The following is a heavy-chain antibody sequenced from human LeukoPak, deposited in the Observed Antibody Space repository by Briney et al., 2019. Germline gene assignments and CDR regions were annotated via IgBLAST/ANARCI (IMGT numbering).Heavy chain of an antibody. D-gene: IGHD5-12*01. CDR3: ARDVPFSSGYNLHQRGYFDY. V-gene: IGHV3-21*01. Sequence: PGGSLRLSCAASGFTFSSYSMNWVRQAPGKGLEWVSSIISSSSYIYYADSVKGRFTISRDNAKNSLYLQMNSLRAEHKAVYYCARDVPFSSGYNLHQRGYFDYWGQGTLVTVSS. J-gene: IGHJ4*02. CDR2: IISSSSYI. CDR1: GFTFSSYS.